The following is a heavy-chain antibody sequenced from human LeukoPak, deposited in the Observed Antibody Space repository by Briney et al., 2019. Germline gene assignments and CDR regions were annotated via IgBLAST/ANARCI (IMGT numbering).Heavy chain of an antibody. CDR2: IRSKAYGGTK. CDR1: GFNFGDHA. CDR3: TRDQGVPGTITRGYFDY. Sequence: GGSLRLSCTASGFNFGDHAMSWVRQAPGKGLEWVGFIRSKAYGGTKDYAASVKGRFTISRDDTKSIVYLQMNSLTTEDSAVYYCTRDQGVPGTITRGYFDYWGQGTLVTVSS. D-gene: IGHD2-2*01. V-gene: IGHV3-49*04. J-gene: IGHJ4*02.